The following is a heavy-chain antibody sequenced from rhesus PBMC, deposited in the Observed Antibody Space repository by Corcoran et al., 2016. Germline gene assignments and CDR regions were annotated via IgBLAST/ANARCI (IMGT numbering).Heavy chain of an antibody. D-gene: IGHD5-42*01. Sequence: QVQLQESGPGLVKPSETLSLTCAVSGYSISSGYYWGWIRPPPGKGLEVIGRSYGSGGGNYLNPSLKSRVTLSVDTSKNQFSLKLSSVTAADTAVYYCARVGSSWSEWDTVGTEWYFDLWGPGTPITISS. V-gene: IGHV4S14*01. CDR2: SYGSGGGN. CDR1: GYSISSGYY. J-gene: IGHJ2*01. CDR3: ARVGSSWSEWDTVGTEWYFDL.